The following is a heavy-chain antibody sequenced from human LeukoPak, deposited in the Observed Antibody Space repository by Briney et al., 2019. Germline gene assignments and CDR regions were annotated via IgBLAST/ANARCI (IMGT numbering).Heavy chain of an antibody. J-gene: IGHJ4*02. CDR1: GFTFSTHG. V-gene: IGHV3-23*01. CDR2: IRGNGITT. D-gene: IGHD5-24*01. Sequence: GGSLRLSCSASGFTFSTHGMNWGRQAPGRGLEWVSGIRGNGITTYYADSVKGRFTISRDNSKNTVYLQMNSLRAEDTAIYYCAKDDRWLQYNDWGQGTLVTVSS. CDR3: AKDDRWLQYND.